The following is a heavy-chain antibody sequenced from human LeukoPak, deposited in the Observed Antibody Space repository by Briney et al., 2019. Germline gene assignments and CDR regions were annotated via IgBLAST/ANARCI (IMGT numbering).Heavy chain of an antibody. CDR2: VFPSDSDT. V-gene: IGHV5-51*01. CDR1: GYNFINQW. J-gene: IGHJ3*01. CDR3: ARVAGGYDAFDL. D-gene: IGHD5-12*01. Sequence: GESLKISCKGSGYNFINQWIGWVRQMLGKGLEWMGIVFPSDSDTRYSPSFQGQVTISADKSISTAYLQWSSLKASDTAVYYCARVAGGYDAFDLWGQGTMVTVSS.